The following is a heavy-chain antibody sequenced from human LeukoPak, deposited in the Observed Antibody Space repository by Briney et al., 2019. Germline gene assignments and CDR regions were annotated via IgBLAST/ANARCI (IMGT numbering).Heavy chain of an antibody. J-gene: IGHJ6*03. V-gene: IGHV1-2*02. CDR3: ARAMVRGGQYYYYYMDV. CDR2: INPNSGGT. CDR1: GYTFTGYY. Sequence: ASVKVSCKASGYTFTGYYMHWVRQAPGQGLERMGWINPNSGGTNYAQKFQGRVTMTRDTSISTAYMELSRLRSDDTAVYYCARAMVRGGQYYYYYMDVWGKGTTVTVSS. D-gene: IGHD3-10*01.